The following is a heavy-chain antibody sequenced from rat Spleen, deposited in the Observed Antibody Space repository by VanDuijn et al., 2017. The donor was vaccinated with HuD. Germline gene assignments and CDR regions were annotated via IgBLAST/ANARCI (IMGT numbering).Heavy chain of an antibody. CDR1: GFSLTSYH. CDR3: VRGPNYGGYADYFDY. V-gene: IGHV2-43*01. D-gene: IGHD1-11*01. Sequence: QVQLKESGPGLVQPSQTLSLTCTVSGFSLTSYHVSWVRQPPGKGLEWMGVIWTGGTTAYNSLLKSRLSSSRDTSKSQVFLKMNSLQTEDTAIYYCVRGPNYGGYADYFDYWGQGVMVTVSS. J-gene: IGHJ2*01. CDR2: IWTGGTT.